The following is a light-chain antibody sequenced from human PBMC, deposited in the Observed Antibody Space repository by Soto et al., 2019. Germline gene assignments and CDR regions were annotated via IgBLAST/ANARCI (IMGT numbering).Light chain of an antibody. J-gene: IGLJ2*01. Sequence: SYALTQPPAVSVAPGQTARITCGGNNIGIKSVHWYQQRPGQAPVLVVYADSDRPSGIPERFSGSNSGNTATLTISRVEAGDEADYYCQVWDNISDHVVFGGGTKLTVL. CDR2: ADS. V-gene: IGLV3-21*02. CDR3: QVWDNISDHVV. CDR1: NIGIKS.